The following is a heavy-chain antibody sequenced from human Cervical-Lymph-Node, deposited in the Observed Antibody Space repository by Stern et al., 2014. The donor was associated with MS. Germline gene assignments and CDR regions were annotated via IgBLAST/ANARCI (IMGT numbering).Heavy chain of an antibody. CDR2: IFSNDEK. CDR1: GFSLSNARMG. J-gene: IGHJ4*02. CDR3: ARVVYSGRYLGDY. Sequence: QVTLRESGPVLVEPTETLMLTCTVSGFSLSNARMGVSWIRQPPGKALEWLAHIFSNDEKSYSTSLKSRLTISKDTSKSQVVLTMTNMDPVDTATYFCARVVYSGRYLGDYWGQGTLVTVSS. D-gene: IGHD1-26*01. V-gene: IGHV2-26*01.